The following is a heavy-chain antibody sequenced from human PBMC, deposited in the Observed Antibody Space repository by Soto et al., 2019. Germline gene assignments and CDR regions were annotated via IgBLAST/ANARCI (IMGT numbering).Heavy chain of an antibody. V-gene: IGHV1-69*01. J-gene: IGHJ3*02. CDR3: AREDDGGNSGAFDI. D-gene: IGHD2-21*02. CDR1: GGTFSSYA. Sequence: QVQLVQSGAEVKKPGSSVKVSCKASGGTFSSYAISWVRQAPGQGLEWMGGIIPIFGTANYAQKFQGRVTITADESQSTADMELSSLRSEDTAVYYCAREDDGGNSGAFDIWGQGTMVNVSS. CDR2: IIPIFGTA.